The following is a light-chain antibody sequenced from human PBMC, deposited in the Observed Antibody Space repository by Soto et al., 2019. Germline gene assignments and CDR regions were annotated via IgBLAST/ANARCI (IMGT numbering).Light chain of an antibody. CDR2: GAS. CDR1: QDISSY. V-gene: IGKV1-9*01. CDR3: QQCTNYPLT. J-gene: IGKJ4*01. Sequence: DIQLSQYPSFLSASLGYRVTITCRASQDISSYLGWYQQKPGEAPKLLIYGASTLQSGVPARFSGSGSGTDFTLTISSLQPEDFAAYYCQQCTNYPLTFGGGTKVDIK.